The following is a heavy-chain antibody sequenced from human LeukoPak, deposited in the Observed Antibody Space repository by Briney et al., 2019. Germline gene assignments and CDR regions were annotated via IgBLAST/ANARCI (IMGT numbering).Heavy chain of an antibody. D-gene: IGHD5-18*01. CDR1: GYTFTNYG. J-gene: IGHJ4*02. CDR2: ISAFSGDT. V-gene: IGHV1-18*01. CDR3: AKPSPDTALVYSDF. Sequence: ASVNVSCKASGYTFTNYGITWVRQAPGQGLEWMGWISAFSGDTKSAQKLQGRVSLTTDTSTSTAYMELRSLRSDDTAVYYCAKPSPDTALVYSDFWAREPLVTVSP.